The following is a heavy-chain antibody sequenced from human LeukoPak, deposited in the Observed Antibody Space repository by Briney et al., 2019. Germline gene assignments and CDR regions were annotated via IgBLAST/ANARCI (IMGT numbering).Heavy chain of an antibody. CDR1: GYSISSGYY. CDR2: IYHSGST. D-gene: IGHD3-9*01. J-gene: IGHJ5*02. CDR3: ARENILNAYNWFDP. V-gene: IGHV4-38-2*02. Sequence: SETLSLTCTVSGYSISSGYYWGWIRQPPGKGLEWIGSIYHSGSTYYNPSLKSRVTISVDTSKNQFSLKLSSVTAADTAVYYCARENILNAYNWFDPWGQGTLVTVSS.